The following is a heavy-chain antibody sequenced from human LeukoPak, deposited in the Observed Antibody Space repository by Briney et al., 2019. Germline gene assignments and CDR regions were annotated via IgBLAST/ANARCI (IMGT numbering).Heavy chain of an antibody. D-gene: IGHD6-13*01. Sequence: GGSLRLSCAASGFTFSTYSMSWVRQAPGKGLEWVSSISSSSSYIYYADSLKGRFTISRDNAQNSLYLQMNSLRAEDTAVYFCARATAAAGGTLDYWGQGTLVTVSS. J-gene: IGHJ4*02. CDR1: GFTFSTYS. CDR3: ARATAAAGGTLDY. CDR2: ISSSSSYI. V-gene: IGHV3-21*01.